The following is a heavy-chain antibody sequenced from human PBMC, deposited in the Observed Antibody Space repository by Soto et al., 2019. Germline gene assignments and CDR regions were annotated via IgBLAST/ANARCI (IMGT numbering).Heavy chain of an antibody. CDR1: GGSISSYY. V-gene: IGHV4-4*07. D-gene: IGHD1-26*01. CDR3: ARDEWATRAPHVWFDP. CDR2: IYTSGST. J-gene: IGHJ5*02. Sequence: QLLESGPGLVKPSETLSLTFTVSGGSISSYYWSWIRQPAGKGLEWIGRIYTSGSTNYNPSLKSRVTMSVDTSKNQFSLKLSSVTAADTAVYYCARDEWATRAPHVWFDPWGQGTLVTVSS.